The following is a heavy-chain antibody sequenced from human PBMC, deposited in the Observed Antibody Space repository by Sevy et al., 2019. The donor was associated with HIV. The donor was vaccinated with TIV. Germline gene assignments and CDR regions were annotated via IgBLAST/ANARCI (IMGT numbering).Heavy chain of an antibody. V-gene: IGHV3-48*03. D-gene: IGHD4-17*01. CDR2: ISNTGNTI. CDR3: ARDLPPSATTVAHFDY. CDR1: GFPFSSYE. Sequence: GGSLRLSCAASGFPFSSYEMSWVRQAPGRGLEWISYISNTGNTISYSDSVRGRFTVSRDNAKNSLFLHMNSLRAEDTATYYCARDLPPSATTVAHFDYWGRGTLVTVSS. J-gene: IGHJ4*02.